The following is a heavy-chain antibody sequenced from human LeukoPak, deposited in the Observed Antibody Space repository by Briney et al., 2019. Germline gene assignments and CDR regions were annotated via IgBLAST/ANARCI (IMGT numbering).Heavy chain of an antibody. CDR1: GGSFSGYY. J-gene: IGHJ5*02. Sequence: SETLSLTCAVYGGSFSGYYWSWIRQPPGKGLEWIGEINHSGSTNYNPSLKSRVTISVDTSKNQFSLKLSSVTAADTAVYYCARRHYYDSRGRFDPWGQGTLVTVSS. V-gene: IGHV4-34*01. CDR3: ARRHYYDSRGRFDP. D-gene: IGHD3-22*01. CDR2: INHSGST.